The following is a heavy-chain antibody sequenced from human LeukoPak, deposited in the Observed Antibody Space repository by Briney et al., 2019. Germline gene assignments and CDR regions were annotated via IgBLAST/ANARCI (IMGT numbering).Heavy chain of an antibody. CDR3: AKDLLRAAAAPDY. Sequence: GGSLRLSCAASGFTFSSYAMSWVRQAPGKVLEWASAISGSGVSTYSADSVKGRFTISRDNSKNTLYLQMNSLRAEDTAVYYCAKDLLRAAAAPDYWGQGTLVTVSS. CDR1: GFTFSSYA. D-gene: IGHD6-13*01. V-gene: IGHV3-23*01. J-gene: IGHJ4*02. CDR2: ISGSGVST.